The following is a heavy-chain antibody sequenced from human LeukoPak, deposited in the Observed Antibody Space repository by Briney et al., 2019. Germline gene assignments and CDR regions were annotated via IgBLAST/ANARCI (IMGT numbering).Heavy chain of an antibody. CDR2: IYYSGST. CDR3: ARLEQQLVPDY. CDR1: GGSISSSSYY. Sequence: TSETLSLTCTVSGGSISSSSYYWGWIRQPPGEGLEWIGSIYYSGSTYYNPSLKSRVTISVDTSKNQFSLKLSSVTAADTAVYYCARLEQQLVPDYWGQGTLVTVSS. J-gene: IGHJ4*02. V-gene: IGHV4-39*01. D-gene: IGHD6-13*01.